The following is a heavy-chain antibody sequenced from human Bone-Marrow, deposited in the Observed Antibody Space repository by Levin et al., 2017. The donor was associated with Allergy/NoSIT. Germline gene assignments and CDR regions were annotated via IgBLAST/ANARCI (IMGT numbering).Heavy chain of an antibody. CDR1: GSSINSGHY. CDR3: ARVRGVIPATRVFDY. CDR2: IFHSGST. J-gene: IGHJ4*02. Sequence: ASETLSLTCAVSGSSINSGHYWGWIRQPPGKGLEWIGNIFHSGSTYYNPSLKSRVTISVDTSKNQFSLKLSSVTAADTAVYYCARVRGVIPATRVFDYWGQGTLVTVSS. V-gene: IGHV4-38-2*01. D-gene: IGHD2-15*01.